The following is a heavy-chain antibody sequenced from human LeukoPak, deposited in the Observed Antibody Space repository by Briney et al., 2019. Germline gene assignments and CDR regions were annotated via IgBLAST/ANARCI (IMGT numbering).Heavy chain of an antibody. CDR3: ITDVRLYLHLDTFET. D-gene: IGHD2-2*01. CDR2: ISWDSGHS. V-gene: IGHV3-9*01. CDR1: GFTFGDYA. Sequence: PGRSLRLSCAASGFTFGDYAMHWVRQAPGKGLEWVSSISWDSGHSVHADAVQGRFTIPRDNAKNSLYLQMNNLRPEDTALYYCITDVRLYLHLDTFETWGQRTMVTVSS. J-gene: IGHJ3*02.